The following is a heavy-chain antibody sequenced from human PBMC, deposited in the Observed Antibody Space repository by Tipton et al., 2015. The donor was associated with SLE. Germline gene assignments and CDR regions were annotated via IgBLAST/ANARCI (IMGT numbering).Heavy chain of an antibody. CDR3: VLSAVAATQAY. J-gene: IGHJ4*02. CDR2: ISAYNGNT. V-gene: IGHV1-18*01. CDR1: GYTFTTYG. D-gene: IGHD6-13*01. Sequence: QLVQSGAEVKKPGASVKVSCKAYGYTFTTYGISWVRQALGQGLEWMGWISAYNGNTKYAQKLQGRVTMTTDTSTSTAYMELRSLRSDDTAVYYCVLSAVAATQAYWGQGTLVTVSS.